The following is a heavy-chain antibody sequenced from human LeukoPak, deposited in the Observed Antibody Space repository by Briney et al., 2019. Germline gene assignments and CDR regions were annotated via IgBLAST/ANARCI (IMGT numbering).Heavy chain of an antibody. CDR2: INPNSGGT. D-gene: IGHD6-19*01. V-gene: IGHV1-2*02. CDR3: ASEPGYSSGWFDY. CDR1: GYTFTVYY. Sequence: ASVKVSCTPSGYTFTVYYIHWVRQAPGQGLEWMGWINPNSGGTNYAQKFQGRVTMTRDTSISTAYMELSRLKSDDTAVYYCASEPGYSSGWFDYWGQGTLVTVSS. J-gene: IGHJ4*02.